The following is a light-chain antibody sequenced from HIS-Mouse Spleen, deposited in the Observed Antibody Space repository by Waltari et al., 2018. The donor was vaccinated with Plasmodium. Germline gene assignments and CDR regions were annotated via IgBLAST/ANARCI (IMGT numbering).Light chain of an antibody. Sequence: EIVLTQSPATLSLSPGERATLSCRASQSVSSYLAWYQQKPGKAPRLLISDASNRATGIPARFSGSGSGTDFTLTISSLEPEDFAVYYCQQRSNWPRVLTFGGGTKVEIK. CDR1: QSVSSY. J-gene: IGKJ4*01. CDR3: QQRSNWPRVLT. V-gene: IGKV3-11*01. CDR2: DAS.